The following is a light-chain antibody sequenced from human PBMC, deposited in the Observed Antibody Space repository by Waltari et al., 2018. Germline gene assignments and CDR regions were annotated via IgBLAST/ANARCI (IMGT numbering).Light chain of an antibody. CDR3: NSRDSSGNHPGV. CDR1: SLSSYY. Sequence: SSELTQDPAVSVALGQTVRITCQGDSLSSYYASWYQQKPGQAPVLVIYGKNNRPSGIPDRFSGSSSGNTASLTITGAQAEDEADYYCNSRDSSGNHPGVFGGGTKLTVL. V-gene: IGLV3-19*01. J-gene: IGLJ2*01. CDR2: GKN.